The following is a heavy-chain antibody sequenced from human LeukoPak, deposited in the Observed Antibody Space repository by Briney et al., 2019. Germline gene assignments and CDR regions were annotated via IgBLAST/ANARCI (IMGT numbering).Heavy chain of an antibody. CDR1: GYSISSGYY. D-gene: IGHD3-9*01. CDR2: INHSGST. Sequence: SETLSLTCTVSGYSISSGYYWSWIRQPPGKGLEWIGEINHSGSTNYNPSLKSRVTISVDTSKNQFSLKLSSVTAADTAVYYCARSLYDILTDHYFDYWGQGTLVTVSS. J-gene: IGHJ4*02. CDR3: ARSLYDILTDHYFDY. V-gene: IGHV4-38-2*02.